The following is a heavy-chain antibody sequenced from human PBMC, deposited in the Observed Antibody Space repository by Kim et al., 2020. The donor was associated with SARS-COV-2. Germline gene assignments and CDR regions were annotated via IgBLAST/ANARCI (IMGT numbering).Heavy chain of an antibody. V-gene: IGHV3-53*01. D-gene: IGHD3-22*01. Sequence: GGSLRLSCAASGFTVSSNYMSWVRQAPGKGLEWVSVIYSGGSTYYADSVKGRFTISRDNSKNTLYLQMNSLRAEDTAVYYCARAKRNRYYYDSSGAFDIWGQGTMVTVSS. J-gene: IGHJ3*02. CDR1: GFTVSSNY. CDR3: ARAKRNRYYYDSSGAFDI. CDR2: IYSGGST.